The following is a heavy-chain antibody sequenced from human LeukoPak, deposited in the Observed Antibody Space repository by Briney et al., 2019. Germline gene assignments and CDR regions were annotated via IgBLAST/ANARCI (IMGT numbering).Heavy chain of an antibody. CDR2: INPNSGGT. Sequence: ASVKVSCKASGYTFTGYYMHWVRQAPGQGLEWMGWINPNSGGTNYAQKFQGRVTMTRDTSINTAYMELSRLRSDDTAVYYCARAESFRRNDVFGYWGQGTLVTVSS. CDR1: GYTFTGYY. CDR3: ARAESFRRNDVFGY. V-gene: IGHV1-2*02. J-gene: IGHJ4*02. D-gene: IGHD1-1*01.